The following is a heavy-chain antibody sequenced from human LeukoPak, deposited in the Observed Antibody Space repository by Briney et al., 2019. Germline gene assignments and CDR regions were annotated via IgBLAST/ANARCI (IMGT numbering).Heavy chain of an antibody. D-gene: IGHD5-18*01. CDR3: ARAPAAMVCFDY. Sequence: PGGSLRLSCAVSGFTFTDAWLNWVRQAPGKGLEWVAVISYDGSNKYYADSVKGRFTISRDNSKNTLYLQMNSLRAEDTAVYYCARAPAAMVCFDYWGQGTLVTVSS. CDR1: GFTFTDAW. V-gene: IGHV3-30-3*01. J-gene: IGHJ4*02. CDR2: ISYDGSNK.